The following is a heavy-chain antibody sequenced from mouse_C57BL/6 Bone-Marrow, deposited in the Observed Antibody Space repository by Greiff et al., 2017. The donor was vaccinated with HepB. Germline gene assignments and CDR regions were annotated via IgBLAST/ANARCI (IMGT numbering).Heavy chain of an antibody. J-gene: IGHJ4*01. D-gene: IGHD1-1*01. CDR2: ISDGGSYT. Sequence: EVMLVESGGGLVKPGGSLKLSCAASGFTFSSYAMSWVRQTPEKRLEWVATISDGGSYTYYPDNVKGRFTISRDNAKNNMYMQMSELKAEETAMYDCAGGFSEVERYYAMDYWGQGTTVTVSS. CDR1: GFTFSSYA. V-gene: IGHV5-4*03. CDR3: AGGFSEVERYYAMDY.